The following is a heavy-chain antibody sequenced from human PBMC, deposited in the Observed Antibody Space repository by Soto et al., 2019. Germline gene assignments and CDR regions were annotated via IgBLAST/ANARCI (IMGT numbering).Heavy chain of an antibody. Sequence: PSETLSLTCTVSGGSISSYYWSWIRQPPGKGLEWIGYIYYSGSTNYNPSLKSRVTISVDTSKNQFSLKLSSVTAADTAVYYCARDIGIAAAGTFWFDPWGQGTLVTVSS. CDR2: IYYSGST. J-gene: IGHJ5*02. D-gene: IGHD6-13*01. CDR3: ARDIGIAAAGTFWFDP. V-gene: IGHV4-59*01. CDR1: GGSISSYY.